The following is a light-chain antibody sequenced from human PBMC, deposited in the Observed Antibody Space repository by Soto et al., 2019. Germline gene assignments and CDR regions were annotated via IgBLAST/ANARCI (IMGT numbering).Light chain of an antibody. CDR1: SSDVGAYNY. J-gene: IGLJ3*02. Sequence: QSALTQPPSASGSPGQSVTISCTGTSSDVGAYNYVSWYQQYPGKAPKLMIYEVNKRPSGVPDRFSGSKSGKTASLTVSGLQPEDEAEYHCTSYADSNIWVFGGGTKLTVL. CDR2: EVN. V-gene: IGLV2-8*01. CDR3: TSYADSNIWV.